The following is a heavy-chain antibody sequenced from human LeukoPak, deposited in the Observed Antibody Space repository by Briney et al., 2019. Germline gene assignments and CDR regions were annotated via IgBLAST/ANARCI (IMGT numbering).Heavy chain of an antibody. J-gene: IGHJ3*02. V-gene: IGHV1-69*04. CDR3: ARASQDYYGSGSYYRGGDAFDI. D-gene: IGHD3-10*01. Sequence: GASVKVSCKTSGGTFLNYAISWVRQAPGQGLEWMGRIIPILGIANYAQKFQARGTLTADKSTSTAYMELSSLRSDDTAVYYCARASQDYYGSGSYYRGGDAFDIWGQGTMVTVSS. CDR1: GGTFLNYA. CDR2: IIPILGIA.